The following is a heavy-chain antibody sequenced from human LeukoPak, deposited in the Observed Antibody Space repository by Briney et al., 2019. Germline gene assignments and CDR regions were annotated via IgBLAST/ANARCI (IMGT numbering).Heavy chain of an antibody. CDR3: AKETTSSIDY. V-gene: IGHV3-21*01. CDR2: ISSSSTYI. Sequence: GGSLGLSCATSGFIFSSYTMNWVRRAPGKGLEWVSSISSSSTYIHYADSVRGRFTISRDNAKNSLYLQMNSLRGEDTAVYYCAKETTSSIDYWGQGTLVTVSS. J-gene: IGHJ4*02. D-gene: IGHD4-17*01. CDR1: GFIFSSYT.